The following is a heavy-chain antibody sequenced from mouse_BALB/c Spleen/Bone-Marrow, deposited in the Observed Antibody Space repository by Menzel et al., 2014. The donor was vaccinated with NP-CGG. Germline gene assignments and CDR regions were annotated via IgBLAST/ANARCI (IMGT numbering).Heavy chain of an antibody. V-gene: IGHV14-3*02. D-gene: IGHD2-1*01. Sequence: VQLKESGAELVKPGASVKLSCTASGFNIKDTYMHWVKQRPEQGLEWIGRIDTANGNTKYDPKFQGKATITADTSSNTAYLQLSSLTSEDTAVYYCARVYPNAMDYWGQGTSVTVSS. J-gene: IGHJ4*01. CDR3: ARVYPNAMDY. CDR2: IDTANGNT. CDR1: GFNIKDTY.